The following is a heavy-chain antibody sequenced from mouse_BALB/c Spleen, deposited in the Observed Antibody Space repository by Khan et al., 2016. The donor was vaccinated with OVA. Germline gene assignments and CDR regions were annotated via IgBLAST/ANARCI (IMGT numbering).Heavy chain of an antibody. Sequence: QVQLQQSGAELVRPGVSVKISCKGSGYTFTDYTIHWVKQSHAKSLEWIGVISTYYGDAKYNQKFKDKATMTVDKSSTTAYMELARLTSDDSAIYYCARSFITTASRYAMDYRGQGTSVTISS. J-gene: IGHJ4*01. CDR2: ISTYYGDA. CDR1: GYTFTDYT. CDR3: ARSFITTASRYAMDY. V-gene: IGHV1S137*01. D-gene: IGHD1-1*01.